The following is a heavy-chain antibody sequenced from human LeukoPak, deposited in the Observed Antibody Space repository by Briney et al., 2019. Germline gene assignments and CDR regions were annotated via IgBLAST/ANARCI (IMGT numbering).Heavy chain of an antibody. CDR3: ARGGNYWPQWWFDP. V-gene: IGHV4-39*07. J-gene: IGHJ5*02. CDR2: IYYSGST. Sequence: PSETLSLTCTVSGGSISSSSYYWGWIRQPPGKGLEWIGSIYYSGSTYYNPSLKSRVTISVDTSKNQFSLELNSVTPADTAVYYCARGGNYWPQWWFDPWGRGTLVSVSS. CDR1: GGSISSSSYY. D-gene: IGHD1-26*01.